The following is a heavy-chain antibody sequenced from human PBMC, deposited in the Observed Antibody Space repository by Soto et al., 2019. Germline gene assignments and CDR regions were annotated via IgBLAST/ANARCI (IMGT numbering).Heavy chain of an antibody. D-gene: IGHD3-3*01. CDR3: AKPSYDFWSGYYHPFDY. Sequence: QVQLVESGGGVVQPGRSLRLSCAASGFGFSSFGMHWVRQAPGNGLEWVAIIWYDGSLEYYADSVKGRFTISRDNSKNTLYLQMNSLRVEDTAVYYCAKPSYDFWSGYYHPFDYWGQGTLVTVSS. V-gene: IGHV3-33*03. CDR1: GFGFSSFG. J-gene: IGHJ4*02. CDR2: IWYDGSLE.